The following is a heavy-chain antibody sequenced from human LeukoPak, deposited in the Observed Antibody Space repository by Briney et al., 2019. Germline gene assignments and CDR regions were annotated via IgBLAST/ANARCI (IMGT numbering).Heavy chain of an antibody. J-gene: IGHJ4*02. CDR1: RFTFSSYS. CDR2: ISSSSSYI. CDR3: ASYGGERGWLRPLDY. Sequence: GGSLRLSCAASRFTFSSYSMNWVRQAPGKGLEWVSSISSSSSYIYYADSVKGRFTISRDNAKNSLYLQMNSLRAEDTAVYYCASYGGERGWLRPLDYWGQGTLVTVSS. D-gene: IGHD3-22*01. V-gene: IGHV3-21*01.